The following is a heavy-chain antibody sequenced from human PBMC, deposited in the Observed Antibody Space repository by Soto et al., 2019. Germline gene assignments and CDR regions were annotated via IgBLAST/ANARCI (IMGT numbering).Heavy chain of an antibody. J-gene: IGHJ2*01. CDR2: IYYSGST. Sequence: QLQLQESGPGLVKPSETLSLTCTVSGGSISSSSYYWGWIRQPPGKGLEWIGSIYYSGSTYYNPSLKSRVTISVDTSKNQFSLKLSSVTAADTAVYYCARLGDIWVAGNWYFDLWGRGTLVTVSS. CDR3: ARLGDIWVAGNWYFDL. D-gene: IGHD6-19*01. CDR1: GGSISSSSYY. V-gene: IGHV4-39*01.